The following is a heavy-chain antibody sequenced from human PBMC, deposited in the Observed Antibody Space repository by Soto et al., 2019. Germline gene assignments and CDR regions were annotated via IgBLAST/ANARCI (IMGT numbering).Heavy chain of an antibody. J-gene: IGHJ4*02. CDR1: GGTFSSYT. D-gene: IGHD5-18*01. CDR2: IIPILGIA. V-gene: IGHV1-69*02. Sequence: SVKVSCKASGGTFSSYTISWVRQAPGQGLEWMGRIIPILGIANYAQKFQGRVTITADKSTSTAYMELSSLRSEDTAVYYCARVRPDTAGPFDYWGQGTLVTVSS. CDR3: ARVRPDTAGPFDY.